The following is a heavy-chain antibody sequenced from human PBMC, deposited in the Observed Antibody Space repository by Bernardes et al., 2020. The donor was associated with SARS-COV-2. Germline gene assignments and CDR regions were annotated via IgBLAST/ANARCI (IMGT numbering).Heavy chain of an antibody. D-gene: IGHD2-15*01. CDR1: GFTLSHFW. J-gene: IGHJ5*01. CDR2: ISSDGTVT. CDR3: TNLAAFTDS. Sequence: GWSLRLSCAASGFTLSHFWMHWVRQTPGEGLVWVSEISSDGTVTNYADSVKGRFTIARDNAKNTLYLQMNSLRAEDTAVYYCTNLAAFTDSWGHGTLVTVSS. V-gene: IGHV3-74*01.